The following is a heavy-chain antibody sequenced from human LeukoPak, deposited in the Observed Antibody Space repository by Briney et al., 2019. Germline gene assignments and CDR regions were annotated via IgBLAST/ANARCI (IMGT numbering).Heavy chain of an antibody. CDR1: GYTFTGYY. CDR3: ARGGISGWYPFDY. D-gene: IGHD6-19*01. J-gene: IGHJ4*02. Sequence: ASVKVSCKASGYTFTGYYMHWVRQAPGQGLEWMGWINPNSGGTNYAQKFQGWVTMTRDTSISTAYMELSRLRSDDTAVYYCARGGISGWYPFDYWGQGTLVTVSS. CDR2: INPNSGGT. V-gene: IGHV1-2*04.